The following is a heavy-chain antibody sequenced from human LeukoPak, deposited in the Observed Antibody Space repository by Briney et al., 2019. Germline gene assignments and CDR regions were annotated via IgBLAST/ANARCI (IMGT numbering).Heavy chain of an antibody. D-gene: IGHD6-6*01. CDR2: MNPNSGNT. CDR1: VYTFTTYD. CDR3: ARGAGSSSAYYYYYYYMDV. J-gene: IGHJ6*03. V-gene: IGHV1-8*03. Sequence: GASVTVSCKSSVYTFTTYDINWVRQATGQGLEWMGWMNPNSGNTGYAQKFQGRVSITRHTSISTAYMELSSLRSEDTAVYYCARGAGSSSAYYYYYYYMDVWGKGTTVTVSS.